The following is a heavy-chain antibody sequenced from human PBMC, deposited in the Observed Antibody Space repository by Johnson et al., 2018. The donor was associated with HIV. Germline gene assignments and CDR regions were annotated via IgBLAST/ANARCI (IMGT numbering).Heavy chain of an antibody. CDR2: ISYDGSNK. CDR3: AKDMGGDRNAFDI. D-gene: IGHD1-26*01. Sequence: VESGGGVVQPGRSLRLSCAASGFTFSSYGMHWVRQAPGKGLEWLAVISYDGSNKYYADSVKCRFTISRANSKNTLYLQMNSLRAEDTAVYYCAKDMGGDRNAFDIWGQGTMVTVSS. CDR1: GFTFSSYG. J-gene: IGHJ3*02. V-gene: IGHV3-30*18.